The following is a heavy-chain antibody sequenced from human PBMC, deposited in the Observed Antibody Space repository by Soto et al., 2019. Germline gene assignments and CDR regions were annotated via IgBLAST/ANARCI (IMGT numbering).Heavy chain of an antibody. CDR2: ISGDTHNA. J-gene: IGHJ5*02. V-gene: IGHV1-18*01. Sequence: ASVKVSCKASGYTFENYAISWYRQAPGQGLEWMGWISGDTHNAIYAQKFQGRVSLTRDRSTTTAYMELTSLTYDDTAVYYCARDRPTDQWGQGTLVTVSS. CDR3: ARDRPTDQ. CDR1: GYTFENYA.